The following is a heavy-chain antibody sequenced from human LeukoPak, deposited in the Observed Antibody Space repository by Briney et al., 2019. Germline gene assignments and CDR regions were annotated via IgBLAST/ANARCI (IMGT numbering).Heavy chain of an antibody. V-gene: IGHV1-18*01. CDR3: ARDWGFRVVPAAKSRYYYYYMDV. Sequence: ASVKVSCKASGYTFTSYGISWVRQAPGQGLEWMGWISAYNGNTNYAQKLQGRVTMTTDTSTSTAYMELRSLRSDDTAVYYCARDWGFRVVPAAKSRYYYYYMDVWGKGTTVTISS. CDR1: GYTFTSYG. CDR2: ISAYNGNT. J-gene: IGHJ6*03. D-gene: IGHD2-2*01.